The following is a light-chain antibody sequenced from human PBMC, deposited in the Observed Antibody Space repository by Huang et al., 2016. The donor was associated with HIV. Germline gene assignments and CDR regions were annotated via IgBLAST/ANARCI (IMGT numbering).Light chain of an antibody. CDR2: KAS. J-gene: IGKJ1*01. Sequence: DVQMTQSPSTLSASTGDRVTITCRASQSTSTWLAWYQQKPGKAPNLLIYKASSLESGVPSRFSGSVSGTEFTLTISSLQPDDVATYYCQQFNTYPWTFGQGTRVEIK. V-gene: IGKV1-5*03. CDR1: QSTSTW. CDR3: QQFNTYPWT.